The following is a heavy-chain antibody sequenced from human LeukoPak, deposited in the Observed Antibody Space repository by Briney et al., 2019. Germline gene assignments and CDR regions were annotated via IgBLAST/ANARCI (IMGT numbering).Heavy chain of an antibody. D-gene: IGHD6-19*01. Sequence: PGGSLRLSCAASGFTFSSYGMHWVRQAPGKGLEWVAVISYDGSNKYYADSVKGRFTISRDNSKNTLYLQMSSLRAEDTAVYYCAKTLNQWLVLFPFDYWGQGTLVTVSS. CDR3: AKTLNQWLVLFPFDY. CDR2: ISYDGSNK. V-gene: IGHV3-30*18. CDR1: GFTFSSYG. J-gene: IGHJ4*02.